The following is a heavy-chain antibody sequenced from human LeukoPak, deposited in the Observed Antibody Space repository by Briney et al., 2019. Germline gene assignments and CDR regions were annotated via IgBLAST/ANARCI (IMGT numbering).Heavy chain of an antibody. CDR3: ARGGYSYADNWFDP. CDR1: GFTFSSYW. CDR2: INSDGSST. J-gene: IGHJ5*02. D-gene: IGHD5-18*01. Sequence: GGSLRLSCAASGFTFSSYWMHWVRQAPGKGLVWVSRINSDGSSTSYADSVEGRFTISRDNAKNTLYLQMNSLRAEDTAVYYCARGGYSYADNWFDPWGQGTLVTVSS. V-gene: IGHV3-74*01.